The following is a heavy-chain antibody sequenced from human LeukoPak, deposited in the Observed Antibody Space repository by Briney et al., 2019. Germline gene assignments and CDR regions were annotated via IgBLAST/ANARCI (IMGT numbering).Heavy chain of an antibody. CDR1: GYTFTSYY. J-gene: IGHJ3*02. V-gene: IGHV1-2*02. CDR3: ARDGYCTSTSCSSIHDAFDI. D-gene: IGHD2-2*01. CDR2: INPNSGGT. Sequence: ASVKVSCKASGYTFTSYYMHWVRQAPGQGLEWMGWINPNSGGTNYAQKFQGRVTMTRDTSISTAYMELSSLRSDDTALYYCARDGYCTSTSCSSIHDAFDIWGQGTMVTVSS.